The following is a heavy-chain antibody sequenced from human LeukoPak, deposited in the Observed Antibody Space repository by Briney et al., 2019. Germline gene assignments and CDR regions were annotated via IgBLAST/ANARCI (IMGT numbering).Heavy chain of an antibody. V-gene: IGHV4-39*07. CDR1: GGSISSSSYY. CDR2: IFHSGST. J-gene: IGHJ4*02. CDR3: ARDGLPTWLDRYFDY. D-gene: IGHD5-12*01. Sequence: SETLSLTCTVSGGSISSSSYYWGWIRQPPGMGLEWIGSIFHSGSTYYNPSLKSRVTISVDTSKNQFSLKLSSVTAADTAVYFCARDGLPTWLDRYFDYWGQGTLVTVSS.